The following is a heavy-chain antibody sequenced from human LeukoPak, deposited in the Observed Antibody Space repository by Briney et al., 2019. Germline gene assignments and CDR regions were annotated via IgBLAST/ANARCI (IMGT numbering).Heavy chain of an antibody. J-gene: IGHJ3*02. D-gene: IGHD6-6*01. CDR1: GDSISSYY. CDR3: AREYSSSSGKNAFDI. Sequence: PSETLSLTCTVSGDSISSYYWSWIRQPAGKGLEWIGRIFASGSTNYNPSLKSRVTMSVDTSKNQSSLKLTSVTAADTAVYYCAREYSSSSGKNAFDIWGQGTMVTVSS. V-gene: IGHV4-4*07. CDR2: IFASGST.